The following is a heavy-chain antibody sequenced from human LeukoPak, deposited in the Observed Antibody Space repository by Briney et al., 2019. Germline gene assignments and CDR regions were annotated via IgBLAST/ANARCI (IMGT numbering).Heavy chain of an antibody. CDR2: IYYSGST. Sequence: SETLSLTCTVSGGSISSGDYYWSWIPQPPGKGLEWIGYIYYSGSTYYNPSLKSRVTISVDTSKNQFSLKLSSVTAADTAVYYCARGEYYYGSGSYYLDYWGQGTLVTVSS. V-gene: IGHV4-30-4*01. CDR1: GGSISSGDYY. CDR3: ARGEYYYGSGSYYLDY. D-gene: IGHD3-10*01. J-gene: IGHJ4*02.